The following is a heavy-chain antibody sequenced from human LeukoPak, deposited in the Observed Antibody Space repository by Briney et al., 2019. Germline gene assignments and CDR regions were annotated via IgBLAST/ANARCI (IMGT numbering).Heavy chain of an antibody. CDR2: ILNSGTTT. J-gene: IGHJ4*02. CDR1: GFTFSSYE. CDR3: ARDPPDY. V-gene: IGHV3-48*03. Sequence: SLRLSCAASGFTFSSYEMNWVRQAPGKGLEWVSYILNSGTTTYYADSVKGRFTISRDNAKKSLYLQMNSLRAEDTGVYYCARDPPDYWGQGILVTVS.